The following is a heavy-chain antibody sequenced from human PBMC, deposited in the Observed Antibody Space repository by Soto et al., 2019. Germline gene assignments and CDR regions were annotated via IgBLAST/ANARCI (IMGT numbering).Heavy chain of an antibody. J-gene: IGHJ5*02. D-gene: IGHD3-22*01. CDR2: ISGSGGST. CDR1: GFTFSSYA. V-gene: IGHV3-23*01. Sequence: PGGSLRLSCAASGFTFSSYAMSWVRQAPGKGLEWVSAISGSGGSTYYADSVKGRFTISRDNSKNTLYLQMNSLRAEDTAVYYCAKSSITMIVVAYNWFDPWGQGTLVTVSS. CDR3: AKSSITMIVVAYNWFDP.